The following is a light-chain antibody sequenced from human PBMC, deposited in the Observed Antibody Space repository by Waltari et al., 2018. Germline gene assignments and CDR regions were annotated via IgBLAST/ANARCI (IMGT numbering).Light chain of an antibody. CDR1: QSVSSTY. J-gene: IGKJ2*01. Sequence: ESVLTQSPGTLSLSPGERATLSCRASQSVSSTYLAWYQQTPGQAPRLLSYGASSRATGIPDRFSGSGSGADFTLIISRLEPEDFAVYYCQQYGSSTYTFGQGTKLEIK. CDR2: GAS. CDR3: QQYGSSTYT. V-gene: IGKV3-20*01.